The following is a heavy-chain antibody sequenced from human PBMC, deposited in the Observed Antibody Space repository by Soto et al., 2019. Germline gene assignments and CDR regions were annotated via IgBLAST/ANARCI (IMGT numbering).Heavy chain of an antibody. CDR1: GYTFTSYA. Sequence: ASVKVSCKSSGYTFTSYAIHWVRQAPGQRLEWMGWINAGNGNTKYSQKFQGRVTITRDTSASTAYMELSSLRSEDTAVYYCARWDSSGYYPPFDYWGQGTLVTVSS. V-gene: IGHV1-3*01. D-gene: IGHD3-22*01. CDR2: INAGNGNT. J-gene: IGHJ4*02. CDR3: ARWDSSGYYPPFDY.